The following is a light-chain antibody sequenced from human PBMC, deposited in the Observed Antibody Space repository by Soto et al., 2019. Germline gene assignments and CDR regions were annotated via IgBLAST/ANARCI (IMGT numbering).Light chain of an antibody. CDR2: GAS. Sequence: EIVLTQSPGTLSLSPGEKASLSCRASQSTNYLTWYQQKPGQAPRLLISGASSRATGIPDRISGSGSGTDFTLTITRVEPEDSAMYYCQHYVGSPTFGQGTKVDIK. CDR1: QSTNY. V-gene: IGKV3-20*01. J-gene: IGKJ1*01. CDR3: QHYVGSPT.